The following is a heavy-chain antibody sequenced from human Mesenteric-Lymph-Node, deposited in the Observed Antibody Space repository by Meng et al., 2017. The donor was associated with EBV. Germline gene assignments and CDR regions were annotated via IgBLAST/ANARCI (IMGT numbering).Heavy chain of an antibody. CDR1: GGSFSGYY. V-gene: IGHV4-34*01. CDR3: ARKEQQLVHYFDY. J-gene: IGHJ4*02. CDR2: INHSGST. D-gene: IGHD6-13*01. Sequence: QGQLQQWGAGLLTPSETLSLTCAVYGGSFSGYYWSWIRQPPGKGLEWIGEINHSGSTNYNPSLKSRVTISVDTSKNQFSLKLSSVTAADTAVYYCARKEQQLVHYFDYWGQGTLVTVSS.